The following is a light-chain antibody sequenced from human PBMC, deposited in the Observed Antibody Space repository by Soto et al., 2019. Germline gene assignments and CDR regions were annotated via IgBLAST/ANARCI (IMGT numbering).Light chain of an antibody. CDR3: QTWGTAFRV. Sequence: QAVVTQSPSASASLGASVKLTCTLSSGHSSYAIAWHQQQPEKGPRFLMKLYSDGTHNNGDGIPDRFSGSSSGAERYLTISSLQSEDEADYYCQTWGTAFRVFGGGTKLTVL. CDR2: LYSDGTH. CDR1: SGHSSYA. V-gene: IGLV4-69*01. J-gene: IGLJ3*02.